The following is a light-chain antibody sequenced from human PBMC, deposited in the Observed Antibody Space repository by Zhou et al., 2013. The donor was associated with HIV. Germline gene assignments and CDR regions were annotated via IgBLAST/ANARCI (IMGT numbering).Light chain of an antibody. CDR3: QQYNTSPWT. Sequence: EIVLTQSPATLSLSLGERATLSCRASQSVSSYLAWYQQKPGQAPRLLIYDASNRATGIPARFSGSGSGTDFTLTISSLEPEDFAVYVCQQYNTSPWTFGQGTRVEIK. CDR2: DAS. CDR1: QSVSSY. V-gene: IGKV3-11*01. J-gene: IGKJ1*01.